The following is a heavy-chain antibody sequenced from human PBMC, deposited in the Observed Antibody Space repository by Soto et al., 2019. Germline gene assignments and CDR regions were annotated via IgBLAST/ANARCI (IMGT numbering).Heavy chain of an antibody. Sequence: QVQLVESGGGLVEPGGSLRLSCTASGFIFSDFYMTWIRQAPGKGLEWVSYISSDGSTIFYADSVKGRFIISRDNAKNSLFVEMNSLRAEDTAVYYCLRPYFFDFWGQGALVAVSS. J-gene: IGHJ4*02. V-gene: IGHV3-11*01. CDR2: ISSDGSTI. CDR1: GFIFSDFY. CDR3: LRPYFFDF.